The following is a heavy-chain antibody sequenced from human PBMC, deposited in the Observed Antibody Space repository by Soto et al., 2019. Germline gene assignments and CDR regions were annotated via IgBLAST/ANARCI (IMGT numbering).Heavy chain of an antibody. V-gene: IGHV1-18*01. CDR1: GYTFTSYG. J-gene: IGHJ4*01. CDR3: AREPPQDFWSGYLDY. Sequence: ASVKVSCKASGYTFTSYGISWVRQAPGQGLEWMGWISAYNGNTNYAQKLQGRVTMTTDTSTSTAYMELRSLRSDDTAVFYCAREPPQDFWSGYLDYWGQEPWSPSPQ. D-gene: IGHD3-3*01. CDR2: ISAYNGNT.